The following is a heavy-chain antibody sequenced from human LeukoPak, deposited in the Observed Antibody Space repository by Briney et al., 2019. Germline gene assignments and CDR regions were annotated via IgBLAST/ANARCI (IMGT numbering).Heavy chain of an antibody. Sequence: SETLSLTCAVYGGSFSGYYWSWIRQPPGKGLEWIGEINHSGSTNYNPSLKSRVTISVDTSKNQFSLKLSSVTAADTAVYYCARRRGGGYYYSWGQGTLVTVSS. J-gene: IGHJ4*02. D-gene: IGHD3-22*01. CDR3: ARRRGGGYYYS. CDR2: INHSGST. CDR1: GGSFSGYY. V-gene: IGHV4-34*01.